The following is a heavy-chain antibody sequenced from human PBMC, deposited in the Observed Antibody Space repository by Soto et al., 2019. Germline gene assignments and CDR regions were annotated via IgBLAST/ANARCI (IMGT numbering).Heavy chain of an antibody. CDR3: VRVLDSSWYADL. V-gene: IGHV4-61*03. Sequence: QVQLQESGPGLVKPSETLSLTCSVSGGSVSNASFYWTWIRQAPGTCLEYIGYIFYTGVTNYNPSLSSRVTISLDTSKNHFSLKLTSMTAADTAVYYCVRVLDSSWYADLWGRGTLVTVSS. J-gene: IGHJ2*01. D-gene: IGHD3-22*01. CDR1: GGSVSNASFY. CDR2: IFYTGVT.